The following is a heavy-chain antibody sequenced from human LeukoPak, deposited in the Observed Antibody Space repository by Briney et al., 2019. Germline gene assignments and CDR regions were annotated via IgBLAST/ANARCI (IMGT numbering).Heavy chain of an antibody. Sequence: SGTLSLTCTVSGGSISSYYWSWIRQPPGKGLEWIGYIYYSGSTNYNPSLKSRVTISVDTSKNQFSLKLSSVTAADTAVYYCARSDYYGSGSYDYWGQGTLVTVSS. CDR3: ARSDYYGSGSYDY. D-gene: IGHD3-10*01. CDR1: GGSISSYY. V-gene: IGHV4-59*08. J-gene: IGHJ4*02. CDR2: IYYSGST.